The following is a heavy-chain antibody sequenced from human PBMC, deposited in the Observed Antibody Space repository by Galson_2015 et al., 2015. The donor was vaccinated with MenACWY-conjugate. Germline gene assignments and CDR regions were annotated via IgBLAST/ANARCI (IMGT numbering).Heavy chain of an antibody. CDR1: GFTFSNYW. Sequence: SLRLSCAASGFTFSNYWMHWVRQVPGKGLVWVSRINSDGSTISYADSVKGPFTISRDNAKNTLYLQMNSLRAEDTAVYYCAGGYGGYNPLDSWGQGTLVTVSS. V-gene: IGHV3-74*01. CDR3: AGGYGGYNPLDS. D-gene: IGHD5-24*01. J-gene: IGHJ4*02. CDR2: INSDGSTI.